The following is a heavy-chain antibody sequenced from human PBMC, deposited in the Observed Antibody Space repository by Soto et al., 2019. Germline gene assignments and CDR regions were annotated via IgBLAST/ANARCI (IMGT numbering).Heavy chain of an antibody. V-gene: IGHV3-23*01. D-gene: IGHD3-10*01. CDR3: ARVRFGELV. CDR2: IGVGGGAR. J-gene: IGHJ4*02. CDR1: GFTFSSYA. Sequence: EVQLLESGGGLVQPGGSLRLSCAASGFTFSSYAMSWVRQAPGKGLEWVSIIGVGGGARYYPESVKGRFTISSDNSRDTLYLEMNSLRDEDTAVYYCARVRFGELVWGQGTLVTVSS.